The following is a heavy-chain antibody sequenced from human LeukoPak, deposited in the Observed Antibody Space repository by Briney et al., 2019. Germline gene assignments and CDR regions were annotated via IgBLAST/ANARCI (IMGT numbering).Heavy chain of an antibody. CDR2: IIPIFGTA. D-gene: IGHD3-16*01. Sequence: SVKVSCKASGGTFSSYAISWVRQAPGQGLEWMGGIIPIFGTANYAQKFQGRVTITTDESTSTAYMELSSLRSEDTAVYYCAREGGGGPARYFDYWGKGTLVTVSS. CDR3: AREGGGGPARYFDY. J-gene: IGHJ4*02. V-gene: IGHV1-69*05. CDR1: GGTFSSYA.